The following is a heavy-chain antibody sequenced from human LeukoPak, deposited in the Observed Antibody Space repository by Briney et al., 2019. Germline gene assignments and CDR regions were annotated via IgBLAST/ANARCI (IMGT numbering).Heavy chain of an antibody. CDR1: GFTFSSYA. Sequence: PGRSLRLSCAASGFTFSSYAMHWVRQAPGKGLEWVAVISYDGSNKYYADSVKGRFTISRDNSKNTLYLQMNSLRAEDTAVYYCAKDRGDSSSYGYWGQGTLVTVSS. D-gene: IGHD6-6*01. CDR2: ISYDGSNK. J-gene: IGHJ4*02. CDR3: AKDRGDSSSYGY. V-gene: IGHV3-30*04.